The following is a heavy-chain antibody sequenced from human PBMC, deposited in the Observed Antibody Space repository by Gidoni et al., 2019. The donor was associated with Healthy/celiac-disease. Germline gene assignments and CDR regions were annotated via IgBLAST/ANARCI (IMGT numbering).Heavy chain of an antibody. CDR1: GYTFTGYY. CDR3: ARDLEYYYGSGAEFDY. D-gene: IGHD3-10*01. Sequence: QVQLVQSGAEVQKPGASVKVSCKASGYTFTGYYMHWVRQAPGQGLELMGRINPNSGGTNDAQKFQGRVTMTRDTSISTAYMELSRLRSNDTAVYYCARDLEYYYGSGAEFDYWGQGTLVTVSS. J-gene: IGHJ4*02. CDR2: INPNSGGT. V-gene: IGHV1-2*06.